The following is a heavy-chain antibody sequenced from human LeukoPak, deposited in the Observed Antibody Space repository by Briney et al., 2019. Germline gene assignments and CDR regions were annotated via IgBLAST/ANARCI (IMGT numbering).Heavy chain of an antibody. CDR3: ARGYSSSPAANYYYYYYMDV. D-gene: IGHD6-6*01. V-gene: IGHV3-48*04. J-gene: IGHJ6*03. CDR1: GFTFSSYS. Sequence: GGSLRLSCTASGFTFSSYSMNWVRQAPGKGLEWVSHISSSSRTIYYADSVKGRLTISRDNAENSLYLQMNSLRAEDTAVYYCARGYSSSPAANYYYYYYMDVWGKGTTVTVSS. CDR2: ISSSSRTI.